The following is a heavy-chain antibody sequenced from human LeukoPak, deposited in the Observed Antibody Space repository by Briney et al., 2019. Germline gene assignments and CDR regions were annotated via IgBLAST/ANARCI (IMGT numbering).Heavy chain of an antibody. CDR3: AQSYSEWLGKY. D-gene: IGHD3-3*01. V-gene: IGHV5-51*01. Sequence: GESLKISCKGSGDSFTNYWIGWVRQKPGKGLEWMGIIYAGDSDTRYSPSFQGQVIISVEKSISTAYLQWSSLKASDTAMYYCAQSYSEWLGKYWGQGTQVTVSS. J-gene: IGHJ4*02. CDR2: IYAGDSDT. CDR1: GDSFTNYW.